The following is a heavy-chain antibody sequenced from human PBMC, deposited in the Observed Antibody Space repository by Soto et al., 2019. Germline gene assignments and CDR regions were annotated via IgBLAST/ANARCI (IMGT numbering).Heavy chain of an antibody. D-gene: IGHD2-15*01. CDR2: IYPGDSDT. CDR3: ASRERIYCSGGTCYFDS. CDR1: GYSFTSYW. V-gene: IGHV5-51*01. J-gene: IGHJ4*02. Sequence: PGESLKISCKGSGYSFTSYWIGWVRQMPGKGLEWMGIIYPGDSDTRYSPSFQGQVTISADKSISTAYLQWSSLKASDTAMYYCASRERIYCSGGTCYFDSWGQGSLVTVSS.